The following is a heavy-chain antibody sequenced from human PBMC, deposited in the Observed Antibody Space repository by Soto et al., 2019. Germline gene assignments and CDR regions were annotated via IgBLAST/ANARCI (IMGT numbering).Heavy chain of an antibody. CDR3: AQGYSGYDYCVDY. D-gene: IGHD5-12*01. CDR1: GFTFSSYV. J-gene: IGHJ4*02. CDR2: ISGGGGTT. Sequence: EVQLLESGGGLVQPGGSLRLSCAASGFTFSSYVMSWVRQAPGKGLEWVLSISGGGGTTYYADSVKGRFTISRDNSKNILYLQMNSLRAEDTAVYYCAQGYSGYDYCVDYWGQGTLVTVSS. V-gene: IGHV3-23*01.